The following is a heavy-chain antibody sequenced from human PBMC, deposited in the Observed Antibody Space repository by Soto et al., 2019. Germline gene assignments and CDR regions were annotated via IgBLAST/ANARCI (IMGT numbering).Heavy chain of an antibody. CDR2: IVPIVDTS. V-gene: IGHV1-69*12. D-gene: IGHD5-12*01. Sequence: QVQLVQSGAEVRQPASSVKVSCKTSGGTFSSYAISWVRQAPGQGLEWMGGIVPIVDTSTYAQKFQGRVTITADEYTSTVYMELSSLRSDDTAVYYCVRVVAIPGYPDNWGQGTLVPVSS. J-gene: IGHJ4*02. CDR1: GGTFSSYA. CDR3: VRVVAIPGYPDN.